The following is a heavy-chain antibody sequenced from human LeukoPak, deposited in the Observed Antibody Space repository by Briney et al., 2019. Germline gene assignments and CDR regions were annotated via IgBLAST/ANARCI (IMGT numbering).Heavy chain of an antibody. D-gene: IGHD3-9*01. CDR1: GFTFSSYA. CDR2: ISGSGGST. Sequence: GGSLRLSCAASGFTFSSYAMSWVRQAPGKGLEWVSAISGSGGSTYYADSVKGRFTISRDNSKNTLYLQMNSLRAEDTAVHYCAKDAVLRYFDWLPLDYWGQGTLVTVSS. V-gene: IGHV3-23*01. J-gene: IGHJ4*02. CDR3: AKDAVLRYFDWLPLDY.